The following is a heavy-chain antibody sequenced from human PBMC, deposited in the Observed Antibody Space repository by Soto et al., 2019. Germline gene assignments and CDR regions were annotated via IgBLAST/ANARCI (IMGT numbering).Heavy chain of an antibody. CDR1: GFTFNSYV. J-gene: IGHJ4*02. V-gene: IGHV3-23*01. Sequence: LRLSCAASGFTFNSYVMTWVRQAPGEGLEWVSSISRSGRGSAYYADSVKGRFTISRDNSENTLFLQMNNLRDEDTALYYCAGGRYLDSSDYWVANLPFDHWGLGTLVTVSS. CDR3: AGGRYLDSSDYWVANLPFDH. CDR2: ISRSGRGSA. D-gene: IGHD3-22*01.